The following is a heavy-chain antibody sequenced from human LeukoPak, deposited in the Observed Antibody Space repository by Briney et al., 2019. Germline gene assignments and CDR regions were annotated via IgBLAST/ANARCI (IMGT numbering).Heavy chain of an antibody. CDR1: GYTFTGYY. D-gene: IGHD6-13*01. V-gene: IGHV1-2*06. Sequence: GASVKVSCKASGYTFTGYYMHWVRQAPGQGLEWMERINPNSGGTNYAQKFQGRVTMTRDTSISTAYMELSRLRSDDTAVYYCARASSSWISYFDYWGQGTLVTVSS. CDR3: ARASSSWISYFDY. CDR2: INPNSGGT. J-gene: IGHJ4*02.